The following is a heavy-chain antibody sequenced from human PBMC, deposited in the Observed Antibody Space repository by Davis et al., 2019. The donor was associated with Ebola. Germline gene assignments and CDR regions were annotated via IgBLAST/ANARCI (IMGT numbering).Heavy chain of an antibody. CDR1: GFTFDGYA. D-gene: IGHD1-20*01. Sequence: GSLRLSCAASGFTFDGYAMHWVRQVPGKGLEWIGYIYHSGSTNYNPSLKSRVTISIDTSKNQFSLKLTSVTAADTAVYYCARDGRRFLTGTNWLDPWGQGTLVTVSS. CDR3: ARDGRRFLTGTNWLDP. CDR2: IYHSGST. J-gene: IGHJ5*02. V-gene: IGHV4-59*01.